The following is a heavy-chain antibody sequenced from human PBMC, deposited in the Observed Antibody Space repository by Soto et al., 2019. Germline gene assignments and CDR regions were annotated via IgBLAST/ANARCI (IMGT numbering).Heavy chain of an antibody. CDR1: GDVFTNSF. D-gene: IGHD3-22*01. V-gene: IGHV1-46*01. J-gene: IGHJ6*02. CDR3: AREVTTFSSPDAADNYSGLDV. CDR2: ISPRFGST. Sequence: QVQLLQSGAEVTKPGASVQVSCKASGDVFTNSFIHWVRQAPGQGIEWMGMISPRFGSTTYTHKFQGRIAVTTEMSTATVYMDLRSLIYADTAIYYCAREVTTFSSPDAADNYSGLDVWGQGTTVIVSS.